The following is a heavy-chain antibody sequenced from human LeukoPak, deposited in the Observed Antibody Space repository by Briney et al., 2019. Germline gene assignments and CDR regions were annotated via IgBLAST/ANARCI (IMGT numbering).Heavy chain of an antibody. D-gene: IGHD3-22*01. Sequence: GGSLRLSCAASGFTFRSYWMSWVRQAPGKGLEWVANVKQDGSETYYVDSVKGRFTISRDNAKNSLYLQMNSLRAEDTAVYYCARDPPSSSGDNLDYWGQGTLVTVSS. V-gene: IGHV3-7*01. CDR3: ARDPPSSSGDNLDY. CDR1: GFTFRSYW. CDR2: VKQDGSET. J-gene: IGHJ4*02.